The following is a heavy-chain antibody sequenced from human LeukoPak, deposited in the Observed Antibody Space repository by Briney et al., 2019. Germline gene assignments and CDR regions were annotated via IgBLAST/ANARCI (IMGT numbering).Heavy chain of an antibody. CDR2: ISGSGGYT. V-gene: IGHV3-23*01. CDR1: GFTFSSYA. J-gene: IGHJ4*02. D-gene: IGHD6-6*01. CDR3: AKDLSSSSWRPYSFDY. Sequence: GGSLRLSCAASGFTFSSYAMSWVRQAPGKGLEWVSAISGSGGYTSYADSVKGRFTISRDNSKNMLYLQMNSLRAEDTAVYYCAKDLSSSSWRPYSFDYWGQGPLVTVSS.